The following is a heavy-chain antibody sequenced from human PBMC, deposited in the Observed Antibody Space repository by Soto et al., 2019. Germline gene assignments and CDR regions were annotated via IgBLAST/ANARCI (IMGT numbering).Heavy chain of an antibody. CDR2: IIPTLGTT. Sequence: QVQLMQSGAEVKKPGSSVRVSCRTSGGTFSNLAINWVRQAPGQGLEWMGAIIPTLGTTDYAHKFQGRVTITADEATRTAYMELSGLRSEDTAVYYCARDDATHCGDDCYRYFYYGMDVWGQGTTVTVSS. CDR1: GGTFSNLA. CDR3: ARDDATHCGDDCYRYFYYGMDV. V-gene: IGHV1-69*01. J-gene: IGHJ6*02. D-gene: IGHD2-21*02.